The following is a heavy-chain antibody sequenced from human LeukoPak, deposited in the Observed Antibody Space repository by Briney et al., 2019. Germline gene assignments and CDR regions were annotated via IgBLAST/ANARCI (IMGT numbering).Heavy chain of an antibody. J-gene: IGHJ4*02. CDR3: ARVRGEVFIDY. CDR1: GGSFSGHY. D-gene: IGHD3-10*01. Sequence: SETLSLTFAVYGGSFSGHYWSWIRQPPGQALEWIGEINQSENTNYNPSLKSRVTLSVDTSKNQFSLRLSSVTAADTAVYYCARVRGEVFIDYWGQGTLVTVSS. CDR2: INQSENT. V-gene: IGHV4-34*01.